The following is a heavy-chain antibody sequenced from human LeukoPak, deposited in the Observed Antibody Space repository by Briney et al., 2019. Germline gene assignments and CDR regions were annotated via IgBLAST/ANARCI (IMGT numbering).Heavy chain of an antibody. V-gene: IGHV1-69*05. CDR2: IIPIFGTA. Sequence: SVKVSCKASGGTFSSYAISWVRQAPGQGLEWMGGIIPIFGTANYAQKFQGRVTITTDESTSTAYMELSSLRSEDTAVYYCARSDYGDYNFAYWRQGALVTVSS. J-gene: IGHJ4*02. CDR1: GGTFSSYA. CDR3: ARSDYGDYNFAY. D-gene: IGHD4-17*01.